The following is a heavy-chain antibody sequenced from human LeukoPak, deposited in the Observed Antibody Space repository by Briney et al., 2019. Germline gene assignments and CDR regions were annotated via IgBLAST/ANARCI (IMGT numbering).Heavy chain of an antibody. CDR1: GYTFTSYY. CDR2: INPSGGIT. Sequence: ASVKVSCTASGYTFTSYYMHWVRQAPGQGLEWMGIINPSGGITSYAQKFQGRVTMTRDMSTRTVYMDLSRLRSEDTAVYYCARVSGAAALTGAFDIWGKGTMVTVS. V-gene: IGHV1-46*01. J-gene: IGHJ3*02. CDR3: ARVSGAAALTGAFDI. D-gene: IGHD6-13*01.